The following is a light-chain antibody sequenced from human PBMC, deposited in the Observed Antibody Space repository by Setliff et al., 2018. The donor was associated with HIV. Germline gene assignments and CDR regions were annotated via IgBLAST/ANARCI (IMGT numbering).Light chain of an antibody. Sequence: LTQPASVSGSPGQSITISCTGTSSDIGAYNYVSWYQQHPGKAPKVMIYDVRKRPSGVSNRFSGSKSGNTASLTISGLQAEDEAAYYCSSYVNINTLVFGTGTKV. CDR2: DVR. V-gene: IGLV2-14*03. J-gene: IGLJ1*01. CDR1: SSDIGAYNY. CDR3: SSYVNINTLV.